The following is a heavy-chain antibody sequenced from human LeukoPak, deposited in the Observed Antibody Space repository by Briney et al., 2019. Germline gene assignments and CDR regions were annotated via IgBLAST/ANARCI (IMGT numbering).Heavy chain of an antibody. V-gene: IGHV3-43*02. D-gene: IGHD3-22*01. CDR2: ISGDGGST. Sequence: PGRSLRLSCAASGFTFDDYTMHWVRQAPGKGLEWVSLISGDGGSTYYADSVKGRFTISRDNSKKSLYLEMNSLRTEDTALYYCAKAMGLYYYDSSGYYYDYWGQGTLVTVSS. CDR1: GFTFDDYT. CDR3: AKAMGLYYYDSSGYYYDY. J-gene: IGHJ4*02.